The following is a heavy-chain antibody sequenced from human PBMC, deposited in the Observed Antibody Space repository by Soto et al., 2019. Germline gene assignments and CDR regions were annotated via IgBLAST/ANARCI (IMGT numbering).Heavy chain of an antibody. CDR3: ARDHRAARHGDLYYYYMDV. J-gene: IGHJ6*03. Sequence: ASVKVSCKASGGTFSSYTISWVRQAPGQGLEWMGRIIPILGIANYAQKFQGRVTITADKSTSTAYMELSSLRSEDTAVYYCARDHRAARHGDLYYYYMDVWGKGTTVTVSS. CDR1: GGTFSSYT. CDR2: IIPILGIA. V-gene: IGHV1-69*04. D-gene: IGHD6-6*01.